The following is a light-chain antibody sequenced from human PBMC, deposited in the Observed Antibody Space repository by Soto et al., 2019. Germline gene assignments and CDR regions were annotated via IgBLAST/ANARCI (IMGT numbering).Light chain of an antibody. V-gene: IGLV2-14*01. CDR2: EVS. CDR3: SSYKSGSTYV. J-gene: IGLJ1*01. CDR1: SSDVGGYNY. Sequence: QSALTQPASVSGSPGQSITISCTGTSSDVGGYNYVSWCQQHPGKAPKLMIYEVSNRPSGVSNRFSGSKSGNTASLTISGLQAEDEADYYCSSYKSGSTYVFGTGTKVTVL.